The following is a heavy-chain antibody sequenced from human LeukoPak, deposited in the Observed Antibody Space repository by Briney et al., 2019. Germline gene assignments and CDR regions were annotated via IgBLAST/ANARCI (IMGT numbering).Heavy chain of an antibody. D-gene: IGHD5-12*01. CDR3: ARRGYGYVYFDC. J-gene: IGHJ4*02. V-gene: IGHV3-7*01. CDR2: IKRDGREK. CDR1: GFTFSNYW. Sequence: HPGGSLRLSCAASGFTFSNYWMSWVRQAPGKGLEWVANIKRDGREKHYVDSLKGRFTISRDNTINSLYLQMNGLRAEDTAVYYCARRGYGYVYFDCWGQGTLVTVSS.